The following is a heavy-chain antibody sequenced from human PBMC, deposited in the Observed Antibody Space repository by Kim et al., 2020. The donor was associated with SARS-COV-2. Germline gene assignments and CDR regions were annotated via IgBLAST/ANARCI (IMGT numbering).Heavy chain of an antibody. V-gene: IGHV3-30*02. CDR2: K. J-gene: IGHJ6*02. CDR3: ANGDYYYGMDV. D-gene: IGHD3-10*01. Sequence: KYDADSVKGRFTISRDNSTNTLYRQMNSLAAEDTAVYYCANGDYYYGMDVGGQGTTVTVSS.